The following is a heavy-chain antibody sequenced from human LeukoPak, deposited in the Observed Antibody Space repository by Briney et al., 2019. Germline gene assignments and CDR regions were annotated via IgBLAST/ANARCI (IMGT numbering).Heavy chain of an antibody. D-gene: IGHD1-7*01. V-gene: IGHV3-21*01. J-gene: IGHJ4*02. CDR2: ISSSSSYI. CDR3: ARAHNWKYGSFDF. Sequence: GGSLRLSCAASGFTLSSYDMHWVRQAPGKGLEWVSCISSSSSYIYYADSVKGRFTISRDNAKNSLYLQMNSLRAEDTAVYYCARAHNWKYGSFDFWGQGTLVTVSS. CDR1: GFTLSSYD.